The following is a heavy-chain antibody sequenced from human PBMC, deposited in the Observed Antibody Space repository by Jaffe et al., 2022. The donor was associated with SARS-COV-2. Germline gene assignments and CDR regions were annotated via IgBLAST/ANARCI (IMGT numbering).Heavy chain of an antibody. J-gene: IGHJ5*02. CDR1: GGSISSYY. CDR2: IYYSGST. CDR3: ARLLVVPAAPLYWFDP. V-gene: IGHV4-59*01. D-gene: IGHD2-2*01. Sequence: QVQLQESGPGLVKPSETLSLTCTVSGGSISSYYWSWIRQPPGKGLEWIGYIYYSGSTNYNPSLKSRVTISVDTSKNQFSLKLSSVTAADTAVYYCARLLVVPAAPLYWFDPWGQGTLVTVSS.